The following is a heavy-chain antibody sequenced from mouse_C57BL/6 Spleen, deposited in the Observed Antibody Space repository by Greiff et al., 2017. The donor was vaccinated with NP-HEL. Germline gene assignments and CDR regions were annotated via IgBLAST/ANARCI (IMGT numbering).Heavy chain of an antibody. Sequence: VQLQQSGAELVKPGASVKISCKASGYAFSSYWMNWVKQRPGKGLEWIGQIYPGDGDTNYNGKFKGKATLTADKSSRTAYMQLSSLTSEDSAVYFCARGDYGSSYGYFDVWGTGTTVTVSS. CDR1: GYAFSSYW. J-gene: IGHJ1*03. CDR3: ARGDYGSSYGYFDV. V-gene: IGHV1-80*01. D-gene: IGHD1-1*01. CDR2: IYPGDGDT.